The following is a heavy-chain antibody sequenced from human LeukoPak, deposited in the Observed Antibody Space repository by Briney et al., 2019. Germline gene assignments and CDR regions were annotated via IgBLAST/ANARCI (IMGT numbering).Heavy chain of an antibody. V-gene: IGHV4-34*08. D-gene: IGHD4-23*01. CDR3: AIDYGGIPRE. CDR1: GGTFSGYY. Sequence: SETLSLTCAVYGGTFSGYYWSWIRQPPGKGLEWIGEINHSGSTNYNPSIKSRVTISVDTSKNQLSVKLSSVTAADTAVYYCAIDYGGIPREWGQGNLVTVSS. J-gene: IGHJ4*02. CDR2: INHSGST.